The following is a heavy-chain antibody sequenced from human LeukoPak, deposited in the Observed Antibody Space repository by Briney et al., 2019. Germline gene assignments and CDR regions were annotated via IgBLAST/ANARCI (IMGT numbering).Heavy chain of an antibody. CDR1: GYTFTSYG. CDR3: ARDILYDFWKGYWSYFDY. Sequence: ASVKVSCKASGYTFTSYGISWVRQAPGQGLEWMGIIDPSGGTTSYAQKFQGRVTMTGDTSTTTFYMELRNLRSEDTAIYYCARDILYDFWKGYWSYFDYWGQGTLVTVSS. V-gene: IGHV1-46*01. J-gene: IGHJ4*02. CDR2: IDPSGGTT. D-gene: IGHD3-3*01.